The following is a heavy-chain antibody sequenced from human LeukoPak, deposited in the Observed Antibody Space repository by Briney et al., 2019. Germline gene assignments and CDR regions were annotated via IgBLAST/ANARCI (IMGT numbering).Heavy chain of an antibody. D-gene: IGHD1-26*01. CDR1: GFTFSSYA. J-gene: IGHJ6*03. Sequence: PGGSLRLSCAASGFTFSSYAMSWVRQAPGKGLEWVSAISGSGGSTYYADSVKGQFTISRDNSKNTLYLQMNSLRAEDTAVYYCAKVTRRDSGSSRYYYYYMDVWGKGTTVTVSS. CDR2: ISGSGGST. V-gene: IGHV3-23*01. CDR3: AKVTRRDSGSSRYYYYYMDV.